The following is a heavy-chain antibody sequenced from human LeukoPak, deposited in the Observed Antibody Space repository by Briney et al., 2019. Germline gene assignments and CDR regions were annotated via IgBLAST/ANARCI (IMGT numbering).Heavy chain of an antibody. J-gene: IGHJ5*02. Sequence: GGSLRLSCAASGFTFSSYAMSWVRQAPEKGLEWVSAISGSGGNTYYADSVKGRFTISRDNSKNTLYLQMNSLRAEDTAVYYCAKGDTSWFDPWGQGTLVTVSS. CDR2: ISGSGGNT. V-gene: IGHV3-23*01. D-gene: IGHD5-18*01. CDR1: GFTFSSYA. CDR3: AKGDTSWFDP.